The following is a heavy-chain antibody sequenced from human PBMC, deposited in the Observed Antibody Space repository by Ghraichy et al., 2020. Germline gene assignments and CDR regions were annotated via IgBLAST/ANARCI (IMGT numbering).Heavy chain of an antibody. CDR2: IYYSGST. CDR1: GGSISSYY. V-gene: IGHV4-59*01. Sequence: SETLSLTCTVSGGSISSYYWSWIRQPPGKGLEWIGYIYYSGSTKYNPSLKSRVTISVDTSKNQSSLKLSSVTAADTAVYYCARAMGATLGAFDIWGQGTMVTVSS. D-gene: IGHD1-26*01. J-gene: IGHJ3*02. CDR3: ARAMGATLGAFDI.